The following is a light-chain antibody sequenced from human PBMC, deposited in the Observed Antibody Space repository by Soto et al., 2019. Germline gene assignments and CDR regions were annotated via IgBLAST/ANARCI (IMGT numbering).Light chain of an antibody. CDR3: QQRSNWPLT. J-gene: IGKJ5*01. CDR1: QSVRTY. Sequence: ELVLTVSRETLAFCPRGSATLTCRASQSVRTYLAWYQVKPGQAPRLLIYDASRRASGVPARFSGSGSGTEFTLSIRTLQPEEFALYYCQQRSNWPLTFGQGTRLEI. V-gene: IGKV3-11*01. CDR2: DAS.